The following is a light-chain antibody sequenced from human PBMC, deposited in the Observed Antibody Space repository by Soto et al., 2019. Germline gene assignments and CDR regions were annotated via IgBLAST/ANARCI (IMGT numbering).Light chain of an antibody. CDR1: SSDVGGYNY. Sequence: QSVLTQHRSVSGSPGQSVTISCTGTSSDVGGYNYVSWYQQHPGKAPKLMIYDVSKRPSGVPDRFSGSTSGNTASLTISGLQAEDEADYYCFSYAGSYPVVFGGETKLTVL. J-gene: IGLJ2*01. CDR2: DVS. CDR3: FSYAGSYPVV. V-gene: IGLV2-11*01.